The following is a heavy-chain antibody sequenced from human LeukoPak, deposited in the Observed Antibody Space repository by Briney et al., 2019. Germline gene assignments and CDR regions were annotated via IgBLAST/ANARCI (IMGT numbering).Heavy chain of an antibody. CDR3: ATAGIVGATRFSPFDY. CDR1: GGTFSSYA. V-gene: IGHV1-69*13. J-gene: IGHJ4*02. D-gene: IGHD1-26*01. Sequence: ASVKVSCKASGGTFSSYAISWVRQAPGQGLEWMGGIIPIFGTANYAQKFQGRVTITADESTSTAYMEPSSLRSEDTAVYYCATAGIVGATRFSPFDYWGQGTLVTVSS. CDR2: IIPIFGTA.